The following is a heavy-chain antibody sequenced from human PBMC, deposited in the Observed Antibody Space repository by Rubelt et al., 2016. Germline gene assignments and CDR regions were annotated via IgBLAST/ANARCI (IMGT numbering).Heavy chain of an antibody. CDR3: ASGHTDH. Sequence: QVQLVQSGAEVKKPGASVKVSCKASGYTLTDYYIHWVRQAPGQGLEWMGWINPNSGGTDYAQNFQGRVNMTMDWCISPACMERMRLRSEDTAVYYLASGHTDHWGQGTLVVVSS. CDR1: GYTLTDYY. D-gene: IGHD3/OR15-3a*01. CDR2: INPNSGGT. V-gene: IGHV1-2*02. J-gene: IGHJ4*02.